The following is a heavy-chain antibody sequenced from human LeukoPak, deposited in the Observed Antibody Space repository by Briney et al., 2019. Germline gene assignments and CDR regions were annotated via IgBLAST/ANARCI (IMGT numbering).Heavy chain of an antibody. J-gene: IGHJ4*02. CDR1: EFSVGSNY. CDR3: ARDGYLAVDY. CDR2: IYSGGST. D-gene: IGHD2-2*03. Sequence: GGSLRLSCAASEFSVGSNYMTWVRQAPGKGLEWVSLIYSGGSTYYADSVKGRFTISRDNSKNTLYLQMNSLRAEDTAVYYCARDGYLAVDYWGQGTLVTVSS. V-gene: IGHV3-66*01.